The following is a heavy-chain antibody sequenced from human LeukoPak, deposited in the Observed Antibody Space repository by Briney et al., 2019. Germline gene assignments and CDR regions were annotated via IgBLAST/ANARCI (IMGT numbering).Heavy chain of an antibody. Sequence: GGSLRLSCAASGFTFSSYAMHWVRQAPGKGLEWVAVISYDGSNKYYADSVTGRFTISRDNSKNTLYLQMNSLRAEDTAVYYCARDLEYYYYGMDVWGQGTTVTVSS. J-gene: IGHJ6*02. V-gene: IGHV3-30-3*01. CDR3: ARDLEYYYYGMDV. CDR2: ISYDGSNK. CDR1: GFTFSSYA.